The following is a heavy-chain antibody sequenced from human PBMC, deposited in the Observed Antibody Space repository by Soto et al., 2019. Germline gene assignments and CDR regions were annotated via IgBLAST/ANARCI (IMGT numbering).Heavy chain of an antibody. D-gene: IGHD3-10*01. Sequence: EVHLVESGGGLVQPGGSLRLSCAASGFTFSLYPMHWVRQAPGKGFDYVSAISSNGGSTYYANSVKGRFTISRDNSKNTLYLQMGSLRAEDMAVYYCAREVGSYDLWGRGTLVTVSS. V-gene: IGHV3-64*01. CDR3: AREVGSYDL. CDR2: ISSNGGST. J-gene: IGHJ2*01. CDR1: GFTFSLYP.